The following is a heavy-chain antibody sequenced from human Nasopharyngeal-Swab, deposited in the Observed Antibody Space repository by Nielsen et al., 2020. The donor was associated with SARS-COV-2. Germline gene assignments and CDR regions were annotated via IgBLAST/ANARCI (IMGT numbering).Heavy chain of an antibody. D-gene: IGHD6-6*01. V-gene: IGHV3-30*04. CDR3: AKARGSSSEFDH. J-gene: IGHJ4*02. Sequence: GESPKISCADSGFTFPSYAMHWVRQAPGKGLEWVAVISYDGKNKYYADSVKGRFTISRDNSKNTLYLQMNSLRAGDTAIYFCAKARGSSSEFDHWGQGTLVTVSS. CDR2: ISYDGKNK. CDR1: GFTFPSYA.